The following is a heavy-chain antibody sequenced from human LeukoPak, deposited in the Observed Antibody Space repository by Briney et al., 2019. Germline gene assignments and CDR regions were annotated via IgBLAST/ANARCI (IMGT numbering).Heavy chain of an antibody. J-gene: IGHJ6*02. CDR1: GXSISSYY. Sequence: SETLSLTCTVSGXSISSYYWSWIRQPPGKGLEWIGYIYYSGSTNYNPSLKSRVTISVDTSKNQFSLKLSSVTAVDTAVYYCARRAGYSYGHEYYYYGMDVWGQGTTVTVSS. CDR3: ARRAGYSYGHEYYYYGMDV. V-gene: IGHV4-59*01. CDR2: IYYSGST. D-gene: IGHD5-18*01.